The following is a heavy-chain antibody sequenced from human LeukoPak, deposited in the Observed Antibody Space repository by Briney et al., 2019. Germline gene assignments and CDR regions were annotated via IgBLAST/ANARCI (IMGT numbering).Heavy chain of an antibody. V-gene: IGHV3-53*01. Sequence: GSLRLSCAASGFTVSSNYMNWVRQAPGKGLEWVSVIYGGGNTYYADSVKGRFTVSRDNSKNTLYLQMNSLRAEDTAVYYCARGAGYNYPYYFDYWGQGTLVTVSS. CDR1: GFTVSSNY. D-gene: IGHD5-24*01. CDR2: IYGGGNT. J-gene: IGHJ4*02. CDR3: ARGAGYNYPYYFDY.